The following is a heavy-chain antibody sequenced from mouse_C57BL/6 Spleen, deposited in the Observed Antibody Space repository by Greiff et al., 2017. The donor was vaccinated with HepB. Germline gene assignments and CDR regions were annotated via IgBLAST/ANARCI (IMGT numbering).Heavy chain of an antibody. V-gene: IGHV1-52*01. J-gene: IGHJ2*01. CDR1: GYTFTSYW. Sequence: QVQLLQPGAELVRPGSSVKLSCKASGYTFTSYWMPWVKQKPIQGLEWIGNIDPSDSETHYNQKFKDKTTLTVDKSSSTAYMQLSSLTSEDSAVYYCARDGNYDYWGQGTTLTVSS. CDR2: IDPSDSET. CDR3: ARDGNYDY. D-gene: IGHD2-1*01.